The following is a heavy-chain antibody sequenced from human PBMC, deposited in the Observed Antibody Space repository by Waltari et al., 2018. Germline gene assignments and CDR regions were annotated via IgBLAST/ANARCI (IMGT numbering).Heavy chain of an antibody. J-gene: IGHJ4*02. CDR3: ARETTGTMDY. V-gene: IGHV6-1*01. CDR1: GASVSTTSAS. D-gene: IGHD1-1*01. CDR2: TYQRSKWYN. Sequence: QVQLQQSGPGLVEPSQTLSLTCAIPGASVSTTSASWNWIRQSPSRGLEWLGRTYQRSKWYNDYAKSVRSRIIINPDTSKNQFSLQLKSVTPEDTGVYYCARETTGTMDYWGQGTLVTVST.